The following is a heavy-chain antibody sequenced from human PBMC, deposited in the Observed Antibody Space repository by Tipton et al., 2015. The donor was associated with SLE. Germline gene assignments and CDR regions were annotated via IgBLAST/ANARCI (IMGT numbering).Heavy chain of an antibody. J-gene: IGHJ4*02. Sequence: LSLTCTVSGGSISSHYWSWVRQAPGKGLEYVSAISSNGGSTYYADSVKGRFTISRDNSKNTLYLQMSSLRAEDTAVYYCARGVNWGQGTLVTVSS. CDR3: ARGVN. CDR2: ISSNGGST. CDR1: GGSISSHY. V-gene: IGHV3-64D*06. D-gene: IGHD2-8*01.